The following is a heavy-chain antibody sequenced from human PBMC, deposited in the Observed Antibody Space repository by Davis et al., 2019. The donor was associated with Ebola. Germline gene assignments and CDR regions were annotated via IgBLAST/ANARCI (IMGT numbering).Heavy chain of an antibody. D-gene: IGHD6-13*01. J-gene: IGHJ5*02. CDR2: ISGSGGST. V-gene: IGHV3-23*01. Sequence: GGSLRLSCTDSVITFSSYAMTWVRQAPGKGLEWVSAISGSGGSTYYADSVKGRFTISRDNSKSTLYLQMNSLRAEDTAVYYCARAIAAAGYNWFDPWGQGTLVTVSS. CDR3: ARAIAAAGYNWFDP. CDR1: VITFSSYA.